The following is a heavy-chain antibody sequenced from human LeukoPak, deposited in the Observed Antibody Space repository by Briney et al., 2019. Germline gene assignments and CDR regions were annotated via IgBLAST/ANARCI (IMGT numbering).Heavy chain of an antibody. J-gene: IGHJ5*02. CDR2: ISAYNGNT. V-gene: IGHV1-18*01. D-gene: IGHD6-19*01. Sequence: GASVKVSCKASGYTFTSYGISWVRQAPGQGLEWMGWISAYNGNTNYAQKLQGRVTMTTDTSTSTAYMELRSLRAEDTAVYYCARDHSSRSGWYVYYNWFDPWGQGTLVTVSS. CDR3: ARDHSSRSGWYVYYNWFDP. CDR1: GYTFTSYG.